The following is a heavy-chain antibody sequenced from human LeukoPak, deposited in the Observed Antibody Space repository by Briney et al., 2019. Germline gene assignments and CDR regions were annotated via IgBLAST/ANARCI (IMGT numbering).Heavy chain of an antibody. J-gene: IGHJ5*02. CDR3: ARGDDDYWRGYFSDP. CDR1: GFTFSDYY. V-gene: IGHV3-11*04. CDR2: ISSSSSTI. Sequence: GGSLRLSCEASGFTFSDYYMTWIRQAPGKRLEWVSYISSSSSTIFYADPVKGRFTISRDNAKNSLYLHMSSLTAEDTAVYYCARGDDDYWRGYFSDPWGQGTLVTVSS. D-gene: IGHD3-3*01.